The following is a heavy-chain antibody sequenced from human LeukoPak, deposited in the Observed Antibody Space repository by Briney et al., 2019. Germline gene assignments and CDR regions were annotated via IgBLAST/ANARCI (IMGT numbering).Heavy chain of an antibody. Sequence: GGSLGLSCAVSGFTFSNYAMSWVRQAPGKGLEWVSSISGSGASKYYADSVKGRFTISRDNSKNTLYLQMTRLTGDDTAVYYCAKDRSGWYSDYWGQGSLVTVSS. D-gene: IGHD6-19*01. CDR2: ISGSGASK. CDR1: GFTFSNYA. V-gene: IGHV3-23*01. CDR3: AKDRSGWYSDY. J-gene: IGHJ4*02.